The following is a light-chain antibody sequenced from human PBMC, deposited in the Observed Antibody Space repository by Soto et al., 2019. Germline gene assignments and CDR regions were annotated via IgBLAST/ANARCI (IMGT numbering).Light chain of an antibody. CDR3: CSYTSSSTLVV. J-gene: IGLJ2*01. V-gene: IGLV2-14*01. CDR1: SSDVGGYNY. CDR2: EVS. Sequence: QSVLTQPASVSGSPGQSITISCTGTSSDVGGYNYVSWYQQHPGKAPKLIIYEVSTRPPGVSNRFSGSKSGNTASLTISGLQAEDEADYYCCSYTSSSTLVVFGGGTKLTVL.